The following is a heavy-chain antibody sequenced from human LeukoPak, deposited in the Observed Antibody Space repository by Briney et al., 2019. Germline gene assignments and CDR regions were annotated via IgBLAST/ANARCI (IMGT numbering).Heavy chain of an antibody. D-gene: IGHD3-3*01. J-gene: IGHJ4*02. CDR3: ATTYDFWSGYYEVVDY. CDR1: GFTFSTYS. V-gene: IGHV3-48*01. Sequence: GGSLRLSCAASGFTFSTYSMNWVRQAPGKGLEWVSYISSSSNTIYYADSVKGRFTISRHNAKNSLYLQMNSLRAEDTAVYYCATTYDFWSGYYEVVDYWGQGTLVTVSS. CDR2: ISSSSNTI.